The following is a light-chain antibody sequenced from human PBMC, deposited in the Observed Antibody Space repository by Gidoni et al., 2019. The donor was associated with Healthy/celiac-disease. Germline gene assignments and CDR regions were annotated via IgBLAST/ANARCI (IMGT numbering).Light chain of an antibody. CDR2: DAS. V-gene: IGKV3-11*01. CDR3: QQRSNLLT. CDR1: QSVSSY. Sequence: DIVLTQSPATLSLSPGERATLSCRDSQSVSSYLAWYQQKPGQAPRLLIYDASNRATGIPARFSGSGSVTDFTLTISSLEHEDFAVYYCQQRSNLLTFGGGTKVEIK. J-gene: IGKJ4*01.